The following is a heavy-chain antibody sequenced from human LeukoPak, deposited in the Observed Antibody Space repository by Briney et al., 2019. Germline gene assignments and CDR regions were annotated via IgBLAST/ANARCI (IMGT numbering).Heavy chain of an antibody. V-gene: IGHV4-34*01. CDR1: GGSFSGYY. Sequence: SETLSLTCAVYGGSFSGYYWTWIRQPPGKGLEWIGEINHSGGANYNPSLKSRVTMSVDTSKNQFSLKLNSVTAADTAVYYCARGQEEWELLQRAVHFDYWGQGTLVTVSS. J-gene: IGHJ4*02. CDR2: INHSGGA. CDR3: ARGQEEWELLQRAVHFDY. D-gene: IGHD1-26*01.